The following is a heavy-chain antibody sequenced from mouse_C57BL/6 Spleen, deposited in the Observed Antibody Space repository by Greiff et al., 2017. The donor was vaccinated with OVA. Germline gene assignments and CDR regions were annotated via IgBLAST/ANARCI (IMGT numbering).Heavy chain of an antibody. D-gene: IGHD2-4*01. CDR3: ATYYDYVWFAY. Sequence: EVKVVESGGGLVKPGGSLKLSCAASGFTFSDYGMHWVRQAPEKGLEWVAYISSGSSTIYYADTVKGRFTISRDNAKNTLFLQMTSLRSEDTAMYYCATYYDYVWFAYWGQGTLVTVSA. CDR1: GFTFSDYG. CDR2: ISSGSSTI. V-gene: IGHV5-17*01. J-gene: IGHJ3*01.